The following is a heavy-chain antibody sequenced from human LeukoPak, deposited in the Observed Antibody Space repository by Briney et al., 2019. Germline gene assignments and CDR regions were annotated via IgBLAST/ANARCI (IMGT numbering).Heavy chain of an antibody. Sequence: PGGSLRLSCAASGFTFSSYAMSWVRQAPGKGLEWVSAISGSGGSTYYADSVKGRFTISRDNSKNTLYLQMNSLRAEDTAVYYCAKDDSVRGYSHGYYFDYWGQGTLVTVSS. CDR3: AKDDSVRGYSHGYYFDY. D-gene: IGHD5-18*01. V-gene: IGHV3-23*01. CDR2: ISGSGGST. CDR1: GFTFSSYA. J-gene: IGHJ4*02.